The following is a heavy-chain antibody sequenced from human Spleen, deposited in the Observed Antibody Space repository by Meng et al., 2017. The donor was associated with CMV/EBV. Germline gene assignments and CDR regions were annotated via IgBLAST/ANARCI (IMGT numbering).Heavy chain of an antibody. J-gene: IGHJ4*02. CDR1: GYTFTDYK. CDR3: ARTYIGGWPNLPSDY. D-gene: IGHD6-19*01. Sequence: SGYTFTDYKRTWVRQAPRQGLEWMGWINPDSGGTNYAQKFRGRVTMTRDTSISAAYMELSRLTSDDTTVYYCARTYIGGWPNLPSDYWGQGTLVTVSS. CDR2: INPDSGGT. V-gene: IGHV1-2*02.